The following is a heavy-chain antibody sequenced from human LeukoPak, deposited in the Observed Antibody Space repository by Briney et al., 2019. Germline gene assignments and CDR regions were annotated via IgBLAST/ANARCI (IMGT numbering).Heavy chain of an antibody. Sequence: ASVKVSCKASGYTFTSYYMHWVRQAPGQGLEWMGIINPSGGSTSYAQKFQGRVTMTRDTSTSTVYMELSSLRSEDTDVYYCARDAWELLQFDYWGQGTLVTVSS. CDR3: ARDAWELLQFDY. CDR2: INPSGGST. V-gene: IGHV1-46*01. CDR1: GYTFTSYY. D-gene: IGHD1-26*01. J-gene: IGHJ4*02.